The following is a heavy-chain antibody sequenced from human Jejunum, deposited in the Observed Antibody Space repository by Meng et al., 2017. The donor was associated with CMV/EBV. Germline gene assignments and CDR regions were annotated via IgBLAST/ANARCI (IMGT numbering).Heavy chain of an antibody. CDR3: ARGPGASTREGFDY. V-gene: IGHV4-4*07. D-gene: IGHD1-26*01. Sequence: VQLQDSGPGLVKPSETLSLTCTVSGGSISNHYWSWIRQSVGKGLEWIGRFYSSDTYNYHPSLNSRLTMSLDTSKNQFSLNLSSVTAADTAIYYCARGPGASTREGFDYWGLGTLVTVSS. CDR1: GGSISNHY. CDR2: FYSSDTY. J-gene: IGHJ4*02.